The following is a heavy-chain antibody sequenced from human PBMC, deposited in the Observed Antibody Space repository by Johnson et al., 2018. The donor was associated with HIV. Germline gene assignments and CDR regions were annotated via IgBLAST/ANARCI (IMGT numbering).Heavy chain of an antibody. CDR1: GFTFSDYY. D-gene: IGHD6-13*01. CDR3: ARDQRLASVATEGFDV. Sequence: QVQLVESGGGLVKPGGSQRLSCAASGFTFSDYYMSWVRQAPGKGLEWISYISSSGSTIYYADSVKGRFTISRDNAKKSIYLQMNSLRAEDTAVYYCARDQRLASVATEGFDVWGQGTMVTVSS. CDR2: ISSSGSTI. J-gene: IGHJ3*01. V-gene: IGHV3-11*04.